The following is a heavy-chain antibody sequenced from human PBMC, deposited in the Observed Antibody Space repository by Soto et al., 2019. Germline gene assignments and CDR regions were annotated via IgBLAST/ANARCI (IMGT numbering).Heavy chain of an antibody. CDR3: ARAPDSSGWETYYYYYGMDV. J-gene: IGHJ6*02. CDR1: GFTFSSYG. D-gene: IGHD6-19*01. CDR2: IWYDGSNK. V-gene: IGHV3-33*01. Sequence: QVQLVESGGGVVQPGRSLRLSCAASGFTFSSYGMHWVRQAPGKGLEWVAVIWYDGSNKYYADSVKGRFTISRDNSQNTLYLQMNSRRAEDTPVYYCARAPDSSGWETYYYYYGMDVWGQGTTVTVSS.